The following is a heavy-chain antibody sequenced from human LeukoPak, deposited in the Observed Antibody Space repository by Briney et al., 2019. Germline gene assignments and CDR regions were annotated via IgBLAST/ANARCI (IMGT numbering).Heavy chain of an antibody. D-gene: IGHD2-2*01. CDR3: ARIHCSSTSCYFFDY. V-gene: IGHV1-2*02. J-gene: IGHJ4*02. Sequence: ASVPVSFTSSGYTFTYYYMHWVRQAPGQGLEWVGWVNPNSGGTNYAQKFQGRVTMTRDTSISTAYMELSRLRSDDTAIYYCARIHCSSTSCYFFDYWGQGTLVTVSS. CDR2: VNPNSGGT. CDR1: GYTFTYYY.